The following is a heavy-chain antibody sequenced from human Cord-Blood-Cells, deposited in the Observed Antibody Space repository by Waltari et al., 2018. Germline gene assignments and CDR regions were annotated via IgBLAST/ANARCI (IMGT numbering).Heavy chain of an antibody. CDR1: GGSFSGYY. Sequence: QVQLQQWGAGLLKPSETLSLTCAVYGGSFSGYYWSWIRQPPGKGLEWIGEINHSGSTNNNPALKSRVTISVDTSKNQFSLKLSSVTAADTAVYYCARRGPGPGYSGSYYYYYGMDVWGQGTTVTVSS. CDR2: INHSGST. J-gene: IGHJ6*02. D-gene: IGHD1-26*01. CDR3: ARRGPGPGYSGSYYYYYGMDV. V-gene: IGHV4-34*01.